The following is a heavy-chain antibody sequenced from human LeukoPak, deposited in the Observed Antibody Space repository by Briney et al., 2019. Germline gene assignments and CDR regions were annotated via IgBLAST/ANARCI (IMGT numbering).Heavy chain of an antibody. D-gene: IGHD2-2*02. Sequence: ASVKVSCKASGYTFTSYDINWVRQATGQGLEWMGWMNPNSGNTGYAQKFQGRVTMTRNTSISTAYMELSSLRSEDTAVYYCARGGIDCSSTSCYTYGDKIDIWGQGTMVTVSS. CDR3: ARGGIDCSSTSCYTYGDKIDI. J-gene: IGHJ3*02. CDR1: GYTFTSYD. CDR2: MNPNSGNT. V-gene: IGHV1-8*01.